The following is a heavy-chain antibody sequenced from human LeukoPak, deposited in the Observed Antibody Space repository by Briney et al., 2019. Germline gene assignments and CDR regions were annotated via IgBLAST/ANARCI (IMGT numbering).Heavy chain of an antibody. D-gene: IGHD3-22*01. J-gene: IGHJ4*02. Sequence: SSVKVSCKGSGGTFSSYGLSWVRQAPGQGLEWMGGIIPMFGTTNYAQKFQGRVTITPDIFTDTAYMELSSLRPEDTAVYYCARRWPHSSGYYLFDYWGQGTLVTVSS. CDR2: IIPMFGTT. CDR3: ARRWPHSSGYYLFDY. V-gene: IGHV1-69*06. CDR1: GGTFSSYG.